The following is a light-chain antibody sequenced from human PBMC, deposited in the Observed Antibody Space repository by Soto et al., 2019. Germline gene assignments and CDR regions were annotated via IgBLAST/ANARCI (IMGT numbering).Light chain of an antibody. V-gene: IGKV1-39*01. CDR1: QSISSY. Sequence: DIQMTQSPSSLSASVGDRATITCRASQSISSYLNWYQQKPGKAPKLLIYAASSLQSGVPSRFSGSGSGTDFTLTISSLQPEDFATYYCQQSYTTETFGQGTKVDIK. CDR3: QQSYTTET. CDR2: AAS. J-gene: IGKJ1*01.